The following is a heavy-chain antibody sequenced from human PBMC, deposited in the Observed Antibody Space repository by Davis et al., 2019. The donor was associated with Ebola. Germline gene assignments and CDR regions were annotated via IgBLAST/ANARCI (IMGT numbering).Heavy chain of an antibody. CDR2: IYYSGST. V-gene: IGHV4-38-2*02. D-gene: IGHD1-1*01. Sequence: PSETLSLTCAVSGYSISSGYYWGWIRQPPGKGLEWIGSIYYSGSTYYNPSLKSRVTISVDTSKNQFSLKLSSVTAADTAVYYCAREGGTGTLDYWGQGTLVTVSS. J-gene: IGHJ4*02. CDR1: GYSISSGYY. CDR3: AREGGTGTLDY.